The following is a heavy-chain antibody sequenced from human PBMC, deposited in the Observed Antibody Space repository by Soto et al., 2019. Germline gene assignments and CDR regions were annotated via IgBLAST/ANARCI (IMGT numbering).Heavy chain of an antibody. Sequence: GGSLRLSCAASGFTLSSYSMHWVRQAPGKGLEWVGVISYDGNKKYYRDSVKGRFSISRDTSNNTVHLQMNSLRPDDTAVYYCARSVAVAGLDYWGQGSLVTVSS. V-gene: IGHV3-30-3*01. CDR2: ISYDGNKK. J-gene: IGHJ4*02. CDR1: GFTLSSYS. CDR3: ARSVAVAGLDY. D-gene: IGHD6-19*01.